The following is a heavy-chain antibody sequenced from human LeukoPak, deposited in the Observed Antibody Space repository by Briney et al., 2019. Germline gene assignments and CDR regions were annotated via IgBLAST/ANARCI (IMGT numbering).Heavy chain of an antibody. CDR1: GFTFSSYA. CDR3: AKSLYTVTYYYYYYYMDV. Sequence: PGGSLRPSCAASGFTFSSYAMSWVRQAPGKGLEWVSAISGSGGSTYYADSVKGRFTISRDNSKNTLYLQMNSLRAEDTAVYYCAKSLYTVTYYYYYYYMDVWGKGTTVTVSS. J-gene: IGHJ6*03. D-gene: IGHD4-11*01. V-gene: IGHV3-23*01. CDR2: ISGSGGST.